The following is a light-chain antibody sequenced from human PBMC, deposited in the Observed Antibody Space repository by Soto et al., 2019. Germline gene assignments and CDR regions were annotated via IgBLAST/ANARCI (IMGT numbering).Light chain of an antibody. V-gene: IGLV1-40*01. CDR3: QSYDSSLSGWV. Sequence: QSVLTQPPSVSGAPGQRVTISCTGSSSNIAAGYDVHWYQQLPGTAPKHLIYGNSNRPSGVPDRCSGSKSGTSASLAITGLQAEDEADYYCQSYDSSLSGWVFGGGTKVTVL. CDR2: GNS. CDR1: SSNIAAGYD. J-gene: IGLJ3*02.